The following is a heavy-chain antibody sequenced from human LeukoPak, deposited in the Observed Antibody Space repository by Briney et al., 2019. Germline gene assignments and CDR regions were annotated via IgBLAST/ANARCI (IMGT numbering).Heavy chain of an antibody. CDR3: ARGRWLLQPRAFDT. V-gene: IGHV4-34*01. CDR2: INHSGST. Sequence: PSETLSLTCAVYGGSFSGYYWSWIRQPPGKGLEWIGEINHSGSTNYNPSLKSRVTISVDTSKNQFSLKLSSVTAADTAVYYCARGRWLLQPRAFDTWGQGTIVTVSS. D-gene: IGHD2-15*01. J-gene: IGHJ3*02. CDR1: GGSFSGYY.